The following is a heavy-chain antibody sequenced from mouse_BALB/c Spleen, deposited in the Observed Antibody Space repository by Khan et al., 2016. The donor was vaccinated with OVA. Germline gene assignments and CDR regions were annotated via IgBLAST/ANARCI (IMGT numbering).Heavy chain of an antibody. J-gene: IGHJ2*01. Sequence: VQLQQSGPELVKPGASVKISCKASGYSFTGYFMNWVMQSHGKRLEWIGRINPHIGETYYNQKFKDKATLTVDESSSTAHMELRCLASEDSAVYYCARKNGSDFDYWGQGTTLTVSS. CDR3: ARKNGSDFDY. CDR1: GYSFTGYF. V-gene: IGHV1-20*02. D-gene: IGHD1-1*01. CDR2: INPHIGET.